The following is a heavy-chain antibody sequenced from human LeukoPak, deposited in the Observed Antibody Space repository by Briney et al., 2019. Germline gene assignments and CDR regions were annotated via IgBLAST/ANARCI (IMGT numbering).Heavy chain of an antibody. CDR1: GFTFSDYS. Sequence: GGSLRLSCAASGFTFSDYSMNWVRQAPGKGLEWVSSISSSSSYIYYADSVKGRFTISRDNAKNSLYLQMNSLRAEDTAVYYCARDLHSTITAAGTLAGYYYYGMDVWGQGTTVTVSS. D-gene: IGHD6-13*01. CDR3: ARDLHSTITAAGTLAGYYYYGMDV. CDR2: ISSSSSYI. J-gene: IGHJ6*02. V-gene: IGHV3-21*01.